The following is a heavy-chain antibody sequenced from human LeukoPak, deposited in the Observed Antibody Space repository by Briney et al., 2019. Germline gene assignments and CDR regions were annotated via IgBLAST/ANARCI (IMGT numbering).Heavy chain of an antibody. D-gene: IGHD3-22*01. Sequence: SETLSLTCAVYGGSFSGYYWSWIRQPPGKGLEWIGEINHSGSTNYNPPLKSRVTISVDTSKNQFSLKLSSVTAADTAVYYCARRPSPDYYDSSGYYRWYFDLWGRGTLVTVSS. V-gene: IGHV4-34*01. J-gene: IGHJ2*01. CDR1: GGSFSGYY. CDR3: ARRPSPDYYDSSGYYRWYFDL. CDR2: INHSGST.